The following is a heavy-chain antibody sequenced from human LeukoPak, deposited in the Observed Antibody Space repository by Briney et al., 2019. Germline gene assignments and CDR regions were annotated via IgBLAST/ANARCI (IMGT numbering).Heavy chain of an antibody. CDR3: ARDTNFYYDSSGYYEKGASDI. D-gene: IGHD3-22*01. Sequence: PGGSLRLSCAASGFTFSSYWMSWVRQAPGKGLEWVANIKQDGSGKFYVDSVKGRFTISRDNAKNSLYLQMRSLRVEDTAVYYCARDTNFYYDSSGYYEKGASDIWGQGTTVTVSS. CDR1: GFTFSSYW. J-gene: IGHJ3*02. CDR2: IKQDGSGK. V-gene: IGHV3-7*01.